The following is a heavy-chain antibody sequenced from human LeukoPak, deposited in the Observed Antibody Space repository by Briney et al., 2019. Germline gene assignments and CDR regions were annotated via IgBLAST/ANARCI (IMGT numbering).Heavy chain of an antibody. D-gene: IGHD3-3*01. J-gene: IGHJ5*02. CDR2: IWYDGSNK. V-gene: IGHV3-33*06. CDR1: GFTFSSYG. CDR3: AKERTDLWSGYQASNWFDP. Sequence: GGSLRLSCAASGFTFSSYGMHWVRQAPGKGLEWGAVIWYDGSNKYYADSVKGRFTISRDNSKNTLYLQMNSLRAEDTAVYYCAKERTDLWSGYQASNWFDPWGQGTLVTVSS.